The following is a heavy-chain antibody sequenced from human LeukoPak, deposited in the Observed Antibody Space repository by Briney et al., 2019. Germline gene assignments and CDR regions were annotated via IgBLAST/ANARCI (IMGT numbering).Heavy chain of an antibody. CDR1: GFTFGDYA. CDR2: TRSKAYGGTT. D-gene: IGHD2-15*01. CDR3: GVAATGRGADY. V-gene: IGHV3-49*04. Sequence: GGSLRLSCTASGFTFGDYAMSWVRQAPGKGLEWVGFTRSKAYGGTTEYAASVKGRFTISRDDSKSIAYLQMNGLKTEDTAVYYCGVAATGRGADYWGQGTLVTVSS. J-gene: IGHJ4*02.